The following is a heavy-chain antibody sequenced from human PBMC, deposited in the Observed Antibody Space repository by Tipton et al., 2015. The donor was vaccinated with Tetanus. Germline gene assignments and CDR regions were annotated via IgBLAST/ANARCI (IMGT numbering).Heavy chain of an antibody. CDR3: TRNAVVVRYDY. Sequence: SLRLSCAASGFTFDDYAVRWFRQAPGKGLEWVGFIANKEFGEATEYAASVRGRFTIARDNSKVIAYLQMNSLRIEDTGVYYCTRNAVVVRYDYWGQGTLVTVSS. D-gene: IGHD2-15*01. J-gene: IGHJ4*02. V-gene: IGHV3-49*03. CDR1: GFTFDDYA. CDR2: IANKEFGEAT.